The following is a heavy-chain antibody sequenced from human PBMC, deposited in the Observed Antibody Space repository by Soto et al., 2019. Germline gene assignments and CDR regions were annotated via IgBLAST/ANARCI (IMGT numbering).Heavy chain of an antibody. CDR2: IKQDGSEK. CDR3: ARETIAAATDAFDI. D-gene: IGHD6-13*01. J-gene: IGHJ3*02. V-gene: IGHV3-7*01. Sequence: GGSLRLSCAASGFTFSSYWMSWVRQAPGKGLEWVANIKQDGSEKYYVDSVKGRFTISRDNAKNSLYLQMNSLRAEDTAVYYCARETIAAATDAFDIWGQGTMVTVSS. CDR1: GFTFSSYW.